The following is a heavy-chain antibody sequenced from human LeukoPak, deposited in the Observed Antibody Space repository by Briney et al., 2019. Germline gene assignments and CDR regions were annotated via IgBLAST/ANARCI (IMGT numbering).Heavy chain of an antibody. CDR1: GFTFSFSG. V-gene: IGHV3-30*18. D-gene: IGHD6-13*01. J-gene: IGHJ4*02. Sequence: GGSLRLSCAASGFTFSFSGMYWVRQAPGKGLEWVAFISDDGSRKYYADSVKGRFTMSRDNSKNTLFLQMNRLRTEDTAVYYCAKDRSTTWSFDYWGQRTLVTVSS. CDR3: AKDRSTTWSFDY. CDR2: ISDDGSRK.